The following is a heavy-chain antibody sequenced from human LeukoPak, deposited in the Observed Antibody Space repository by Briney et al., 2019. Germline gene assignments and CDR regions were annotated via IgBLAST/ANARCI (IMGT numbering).Heavy chain of an antibody. CDR1: GFTFSSYW. CDR3: ARMEVDTAMGYYFDY. D-gene: IGHD5-18*01. J-gene: IGHJ4*02. V-gene: IGHV3-21*01. Sequence: GGSLRLSCAASGFTFSSYWMSWVRQAPGKGLEWVSSISSSSSYIYYADSVKGRFTISRDNAKNSLYLQMNSLRAEDTAVYYCARMEVDTAMGYYFDYWGQGTLVTVSS. CDR2: ISSSSSYI.